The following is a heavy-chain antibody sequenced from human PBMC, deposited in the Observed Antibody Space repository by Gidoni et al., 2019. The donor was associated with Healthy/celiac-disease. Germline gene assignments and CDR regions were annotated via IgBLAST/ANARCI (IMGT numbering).Heavy chain of an antibody. D-gene: IGHD7-27*01. V-gene: IGHV3-48*02. CDR2: ISSSSSIL. Sequence: EVQLVESGGGLVQPGGSLRLSCAASGFTFSSYNMNWVRQAPGKGLEWVSNISSSSSILYYADFAKGRFTISRDNAKNSLYLQMNNLRDEDTAVYYCARASSLGYFDYWGQGTLVTVSS. CDR3: ARASSLGYFDY. J-gene: IGHJ4*02. CDR1: GFTFSSYN.